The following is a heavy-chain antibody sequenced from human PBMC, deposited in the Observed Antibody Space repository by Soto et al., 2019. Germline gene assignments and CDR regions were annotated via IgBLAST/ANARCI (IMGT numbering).Heavy chain of an antibody. J-gene: IGHJ6*02. V-gene: IGHV1-3*01. D-gene: IGHD3-3*01. CDR2: INAGNGNT. CDR1: GYTFTSYA. CDR3: ARGPSPFWSGFRTYGMDV. Sequence: ASVKVSCKASGYTFTSYAMHWVRQAPGQRLEWMGWINAGNGNTKYSQKFQGRVTITRDTSASTAYMELSSLRSEDTAVYYCARGPSPFWSGFRTYGMDVWGQGTTVTVAS.